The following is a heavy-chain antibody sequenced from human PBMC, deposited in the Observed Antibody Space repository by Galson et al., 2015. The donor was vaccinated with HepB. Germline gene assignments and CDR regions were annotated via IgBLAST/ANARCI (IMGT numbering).Heavy chain of an antibody. Sequence: SLRLSCAASGFTFSSYAMHWVRQAPGKGLEWVAVISYDGSNKYYADSVKGRFTISRDNSKNTLYLQMNSLRAEDTAVYYCARDRAWVRYVFGYWGQGTLVTVSS. D-gene: IGHD3-9*01. J-gene: IGHJ4*02. CDR3: ARDRAWVRYVFGY. CDR1: GFTFSSYA. CDR2: ISYDGSNK. V-gene: IGHV3-30*04.